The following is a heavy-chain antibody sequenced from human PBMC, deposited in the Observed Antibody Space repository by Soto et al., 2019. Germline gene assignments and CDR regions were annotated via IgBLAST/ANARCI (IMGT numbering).Heavy chain of an antibody. V-gene: IGHV3-23*01. CDR2: ISGSGGST. CDR3: AKDVIRQLVLRPY. D-gene: IGHD6-6*01. Sequence: ERRVPGKGLEWVSAISGSGGSTYYADSVKGRFTISRDNSKNTLYLQMNSLRAEDTAVYYCAKDVIRQLVLRPYRGQGTLVTVSS. J-gene: IGHJ4*02.